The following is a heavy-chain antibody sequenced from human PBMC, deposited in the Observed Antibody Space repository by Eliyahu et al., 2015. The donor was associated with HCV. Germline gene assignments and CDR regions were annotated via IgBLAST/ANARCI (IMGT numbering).Heavy chain of an antibody. CDR1: GFTFSSYS. CDR2: ISSSSSYI. J-gene: IGHJ5*02. CDR3: ARDHDYGDYEENWFDP. D-gene: IGHD4-17*01. V-gene: IGHV3-21*01. Sequence: EVQLVESGGGLVKPGGSLRLSCAASGFTFSSYSMNWVRQAPGKGLEWVSSISSSSSYIYYADSVKGRFTISRDNAKNSLYLQMNSLRAEDTAVYYCARDHDYGDYEENWFDPWGQGTLVTVSS.